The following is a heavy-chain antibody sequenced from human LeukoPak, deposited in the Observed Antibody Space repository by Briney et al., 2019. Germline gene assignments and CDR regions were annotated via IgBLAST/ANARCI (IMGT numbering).Heavy chain of an antibody. J-gene: IGHJ4*02. CDR1: GFNFRSYA. D-gene: IGHD1-26*01. CDR2: IWYDGSKT. CDR3: AKEVGPDLGA. V-gene: IGHV3-33*06. Sequence: PGGSLRLSCGGSGFNFRSYAIRWVRQPPGKGLEWVAIIWYDGSKTYYAESVKGRFTISRDNSNNMAYLQMSSLRVEDTAVYFCAKEVGPDLGAWGQGTLVTVSS.